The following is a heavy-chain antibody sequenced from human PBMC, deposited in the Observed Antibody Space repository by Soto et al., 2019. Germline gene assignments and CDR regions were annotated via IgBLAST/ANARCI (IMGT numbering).Heavy chain of an antibody. D-gene: IGHD2-8*01. V-gene: IGHV4-39*01. CDR3: ARHEGNGNVWPLDY. Sequence: QVQLLESGPGLVKPSETLSLTCTVSGDSIGTTHSYWAWIRQSPGKGLEVIGNINYSGSTYYMPSLRSRVTLSVDTSKNQFSLRLTSVTAEDTAVYYCARHEGNGNVWPLDYWGQGILVTVSS. J-gene: IGHJ4*02. CDR2: INYSGST. CDR1: GDSIGTTHSY.